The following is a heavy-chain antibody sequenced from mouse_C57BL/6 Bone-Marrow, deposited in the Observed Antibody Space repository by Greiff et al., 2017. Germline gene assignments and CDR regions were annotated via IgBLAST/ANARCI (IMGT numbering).Heavy chain of an antibody. CDR3: ARVKGNYAFDY. V-gene: IGHV1-50*01. CDR2: IDPSDSYT. D-gene: IGHD2-1*01. J-gene: IGHJ2*01. CDR1: GYTFTSYW. Sequence: QVQLKESGAELVKPGASVKLSCKASGYTFTSYWMQWVKQRPGQGLEWIGEIDPSDSYTNYNQKFKGKATLTVDTSSSTAYMQLSSLTSEDSAVYYCARVKGNYAFDYWGQGTTLTVSS.